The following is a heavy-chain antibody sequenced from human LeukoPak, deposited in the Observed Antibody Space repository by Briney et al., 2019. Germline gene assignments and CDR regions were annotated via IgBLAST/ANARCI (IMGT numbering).Heavy chain of an antibody. CDR2: IYISGST. V-gene: IGHV4-61*02. J-gene: IGHJ4*02. CDR3: ARDRGTWNDDGFDY. CDR1: GDSISSGDYY. D-gene: IGHD1-1*01. Sequence: SETLSLTCTVSGDSISSGDYYWSWIRQPAGKGLEWIGRIYISGSTNYNPSLKSRVTMSVDTSKNQFSLKLSSVTAADTAVYYCARDRGTWNDDGFDYWGQGTLVTVSS.